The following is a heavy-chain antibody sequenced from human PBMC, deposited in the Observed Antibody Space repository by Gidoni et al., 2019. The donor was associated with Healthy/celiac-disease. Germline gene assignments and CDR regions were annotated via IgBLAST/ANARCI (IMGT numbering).Heavy chain of an antibody. CDR1: GFTFDDYG. V-gene: IGHV3-20*01. D-gene: IGHD3-3*01. Sequence: EVQLVESGGGVVRPGGSLRLPCAASGFTFDDYGMSWVRQAPGKGLEWGYGINWNGGSTGYADSVKGRFTISRDNAKNSLYLQMNSLRAEDTALYHCARGRRNYDFWSGYRYGMDVWGQGTTVTVSS. CDR2: INWNGGST. CDR3: ARGRRNYDFWSGYRYGMDV. J-gene: IGHJ6*02.